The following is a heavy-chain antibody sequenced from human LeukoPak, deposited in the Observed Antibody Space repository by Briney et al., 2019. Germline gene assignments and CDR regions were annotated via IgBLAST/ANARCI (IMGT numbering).Heavy chain of an antibody. CDR2: IYYSGST. CDR3: ARETSQKGAHYMDV. Sequence: SETLSLTCAVYGGSFSGYYWSWIRQPPGKGLGWIGYIYYSGSTSYKPSLKSRVTISVDTSKNQFSLKLRSVTAADTAVYYCARETSQKGAHYMDVWGKGTTVTISS. V-gene: IGHV4-59*01. D-gene: IGHD3-16*01. CDR1: GGSFSGYY. J-gene: IGHJ6*03.